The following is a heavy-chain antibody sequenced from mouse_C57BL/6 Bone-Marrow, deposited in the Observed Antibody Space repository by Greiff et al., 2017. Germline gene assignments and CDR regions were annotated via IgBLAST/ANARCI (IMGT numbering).Heavy chain of an antibody. CDR3: ARRITTVVPFAY. Sequence: QVHVKQSGAELVRPGSSVKLSCKASGYTFTSYWMDWVKQRPGQGLEWIGNIYPSDSETHYNQKFKDKATLTVDKSSSTAYMQLSSLTSEDSAVYYCARRITTVVPFAYWGQGTLVTVSA. CDR1: GYTFTSYW. CDR2: IYPSDSET. D-gene: IGHD1-1*01. V-gene: IGHV1-61*01. J-gene: IGHJ3*01.